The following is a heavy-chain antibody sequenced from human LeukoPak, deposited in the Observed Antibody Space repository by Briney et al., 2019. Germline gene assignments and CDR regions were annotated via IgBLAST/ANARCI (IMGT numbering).Heavy chain of an antibody. Sequence: GGSLRLSCAASGFTFINAWMAWVRQAPGKGLEWVGSIKAKAHGRTTDYAAPVKGRFTISRDDSKNTLYLQMNSLKTEDTAVYYCTTDGVGIEGATFDYWGQGTLVTVSS. V-gene: IGHV3-15*01. CDR1: GFTFINAW. J-gene: IGHJ4*02. CDR2: IKAKAHGRTT. CDR3: TTDGVGIEGATFDY. D-gene: IGHD1-26*01.